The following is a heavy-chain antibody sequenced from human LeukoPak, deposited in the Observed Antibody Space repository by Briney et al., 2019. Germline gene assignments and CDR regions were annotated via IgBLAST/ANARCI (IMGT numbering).Heavy chain of an antibody. CDR2: ISSSSSYI. Sequence: GGSLRLSCAASGFTFSNYNMNWVRQAPGKGLEWVSSISSSSSYIYYADSVKGRFTISRDNAKNSLYLQMNSLRAEDTAVYYCARLGGIAVAGYYFDYWGQGTLVTVSS. D-gene: IGHD6-19*01. V-gene: IGHV3-21*01. CDR3: ARLGGIAVAGYYFDY. J-gene: IGHJ4*02. CDR1: GFTFSNYN.